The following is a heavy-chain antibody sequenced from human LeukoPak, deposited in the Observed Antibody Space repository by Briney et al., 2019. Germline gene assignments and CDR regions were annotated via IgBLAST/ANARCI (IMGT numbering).Heavy chain of an antibody. Sequence: GASVNVSFKTSGYTFTSYGINWVRQAPGQGLEWMGWINAYNGNTNTAQKFQGRVTMPTDTATSTAYMELRSLRSDDTVVYYCARDQERSYNCFDPWGQGTLVTVSS. V-gene: IGHV1-18*04. CDR1: GYTFTSYG. CDR2: INAYNGNT. CDR3: ARDQERSYNCFDP. D-gene: IGHD3-10*01. J-gene: IGHJ5*02.